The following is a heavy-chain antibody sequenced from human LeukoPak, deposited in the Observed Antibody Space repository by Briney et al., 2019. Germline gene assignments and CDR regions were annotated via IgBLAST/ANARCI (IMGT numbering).Heavy chain of an antibody. Sequence: GGSLRLSCAASGFTFSGYAMNWVSQAPGKGLEWGSGISGSGAGTYYADSVKGRFTISRDNSKNTLYLQMNSLRADDTAVYYCAKMVREFYTISYYFDYWGQGTLVTVSS. D-gene: IGHD2-8*01. J-gene: IGHJ4*02. CDR3: AKMVREFYTISYYFDY. CDR1: GFTFSGYA. V-gene: IGHV3-23*01. CDR2: ISGSGAGT.